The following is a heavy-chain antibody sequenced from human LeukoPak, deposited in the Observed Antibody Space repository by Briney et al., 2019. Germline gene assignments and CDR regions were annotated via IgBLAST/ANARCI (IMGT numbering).Heavy chain of an antibody. J-gene: IGHJ5*02. V-gene: IGHV4-59*08. CDR2: VDYSGST. Sequence: PSETLSLTCTVSGAPLNNYYWNWVRQPPGKELEWIGNVDYSGSTRYNPSLKSRATMSLDSSKNQFSLRLTSVTAADMAVYYCVMQVGIYGDYNNWFDPWGQGARVTVSS. CDR1: GAPLNNYY. D-gene: IGHD4-17*01. CDR3: VMQVGIYGDYNNWFDP.